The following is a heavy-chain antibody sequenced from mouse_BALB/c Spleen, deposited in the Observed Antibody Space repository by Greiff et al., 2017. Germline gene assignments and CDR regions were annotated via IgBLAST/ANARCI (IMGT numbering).Heavy chain of an antibody. D-gene: IGHD4-1*01. J-gene: IGHJ4*01. CDR3: ARSGTGTGLYAMDY. CDR2: INPYNGAT. V-gene: IGHV1-26*01. Sequence: EVQLQQSGPELVKPGASVKISCKASGYSFTGYYMHWVKQSHVKSLEWIGRINPYNGATSYNQNFKDKASLTVDKSSSTAYMELHSLTSEDSAVYYCARSGTGTGLYAMDYWGQGTSVTVSS. CDR1: GYSFTGYY.